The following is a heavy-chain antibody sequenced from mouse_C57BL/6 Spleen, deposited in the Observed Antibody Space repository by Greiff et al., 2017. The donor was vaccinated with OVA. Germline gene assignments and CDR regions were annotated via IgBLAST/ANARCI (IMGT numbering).Heavy chain of an antibody. CDR2: IDPSDSET. Sequence: QVQLQQPGAELVRPGSSVKLSCKASGYTFTSYWMHWVKQRPIQGLEWIGNIDPSDSETHYNQKFKDKATLTVDKSSSTAYMQLSSLTSEDSAVYYCARRGGYYYAMDYWGQGTSVTVSS. CDR3: ARRGGYYYAMDY. J-gene: IGHJ4*01. CDR1: GYTFTSYW. D-gene: IGHD2-2*01. V-gene: IGHV1-52*01.